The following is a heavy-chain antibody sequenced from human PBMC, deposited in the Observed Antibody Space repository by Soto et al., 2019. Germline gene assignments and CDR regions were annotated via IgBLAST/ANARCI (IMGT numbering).Heavy chain of an antibody. CDR3: ARVGFWSSWYFDY. Sequence: PSETLSLTCAVYGGSFSGYYWSWIRQPPGKGLEWIGEINHSGSTNYNPSLKSRVTISVDTSKNQFSLKLGSVTAADTAVYYCARVGFWSSWYFDYWGQGTLVTVSS. J-gene: IGHJ4*02. V-gene: IGHV4-34*01. D-gene: IGHD3-3*01. CDR2: INHSGST. CDR1: GGSFSGYY.